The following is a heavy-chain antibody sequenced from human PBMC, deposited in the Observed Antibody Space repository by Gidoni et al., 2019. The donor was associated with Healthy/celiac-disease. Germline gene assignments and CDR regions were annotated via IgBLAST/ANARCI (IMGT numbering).Heavy chain of an antibody. CDR1: GFTFSSYS. CDR3: ARANVWGSYRYTGEYFQH. J-gene: IGHJ1*01. CDR2: ISSSSSYI. V-gene: IGHV3-21*01. D-gene: IGHD3-16*02. Sequence: EVPLVESGGGLVKPGGSLRLSCAASGFTFSSYSMNWVRQAPGKGLEWVSSISSSSSYIYYADSVKGRFTISRDNAKNSLYLQMNSLRSEDTAVYYCARANVWGSYRYTGEYFQHWGQGTLVTVSS.